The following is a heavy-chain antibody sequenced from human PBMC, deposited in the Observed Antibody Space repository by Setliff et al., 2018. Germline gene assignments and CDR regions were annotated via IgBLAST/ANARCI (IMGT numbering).Heavy chain of an antibody. CDR1: GGSISSGDYY. J-gene: IGHJ6*02. D-gene: IGHD3-22*01. Sequence: SETLSLTCTVSGGSISSGDYYWSWIRQPPGKGLEWIGYIYTSGSTNYNPSLKSRVTISVDTSKNQFSLKLSSVTAADTAVYYCARGYDSSGYWSYYYYGMDVWGQGTTVTVSS. CDR2: IYTSGST. V-gene: IGHV4-30-4*08. CDR3: ARGYDSSGYWSYYYYGMDV.